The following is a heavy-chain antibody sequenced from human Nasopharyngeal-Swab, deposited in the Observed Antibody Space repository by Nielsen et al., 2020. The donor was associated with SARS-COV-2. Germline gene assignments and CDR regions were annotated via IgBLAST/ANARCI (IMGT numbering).Heavy chain of an antibody. J-gene: IGHJ4*02. CDR2: IYHSGST. CDR1: GYSISSGYY. V-gene: IGHV4-38-2*01. CDR3: ARQVVVETHNFDY. D-gene: IGHD2-21*01. Sequence: SETLSLTCAVSGYSISSGYYWGWTRQPPGKGLEWIGSIYHSGSTYYNPSLKSRVTISVDTSKNHFSLKLSSVTAADTTVYYCARQVVVETHNFDYWGQGTLVTVSS.